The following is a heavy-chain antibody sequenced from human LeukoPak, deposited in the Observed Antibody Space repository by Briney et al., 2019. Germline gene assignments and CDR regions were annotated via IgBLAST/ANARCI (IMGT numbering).Heavy chain of an antibody. CDR2: INPSGGST. CDR1: GYTFTSYY. D-gene: IGHD6-19*01. Sequence: GASVKVSCKASGYTFTSYYMHWVRQAPGQGLEWMGIINPSGGSTSYAQKFQGRVTMTRDMSTSTVYMELSSLRSEDTAVYYCARDWSSGWYLYYFDYWGQGTLVTVSS. V-gene: IGHV1-46*01. CDR3: ARDWSSGWYLYYFDY. J-gene: IGHJ4*02.